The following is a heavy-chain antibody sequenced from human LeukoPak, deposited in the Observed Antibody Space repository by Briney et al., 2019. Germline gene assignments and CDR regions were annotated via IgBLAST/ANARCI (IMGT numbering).Heavy chain of an antibody. Sequence: GGSLRLSCAASGFTLSSNWMHWVRQAPGKGLVWVSRINNDGSSTSYADSVKGRFTISRDNAKDTLFLQMNSLRAEDTAVYYCARGIAARTGPIDYWGQGTLVTVSS. CDR3: ARGIAARTGPIDY. V-gene: IGHV3-74*01. D-gene: IGHD6-6*01. J-gene: IGHJ4*02. CDR2: INNDGSST. CDR1: GFTLSSNW.